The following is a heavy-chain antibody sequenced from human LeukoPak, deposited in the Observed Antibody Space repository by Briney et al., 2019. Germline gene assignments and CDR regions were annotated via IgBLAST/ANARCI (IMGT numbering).Heavy chain of an antibody. Sequence: PGGSLRLSCAASGFTFSSYSMNWVRQAPGKGLEWVAVISYDGSNKYYADSVKGRFTISRDNSKNTLYLQMNSLRAEDTAVYYCAREGFYYFDFWGQGTLVTVSS. V-gene: IGHV3-30*03. CDR1: GFTFSSYS. J-gene: IGHJ4*02. CDR3: AREGFYYFDF. CDR2: ISYDGSNK.